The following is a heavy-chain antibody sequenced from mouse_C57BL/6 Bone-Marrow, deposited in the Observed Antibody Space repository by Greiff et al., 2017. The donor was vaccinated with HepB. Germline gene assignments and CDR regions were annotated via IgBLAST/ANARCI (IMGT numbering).Heavy chain of an antibody. CDR3: ANLYYYGSSHSHYYAMDY. CDR2: IWGDGST. Sequence: QVQLKESGPGLVAPSQSLSITCTVSGFSLTSYGVSWVRQPPGKGLEWLGVIWGDGSTNYHSALISRLSISKDNSKSQVFLKLNSRQTDDTATYYCANLYYYGSSHSHYYAMDYWGQGTSVTVSS. V-gene: IGHV2-3*01. CDR1: GFSLTSYG. D-gene: IGHD1-1*01. J-gene: IGHJ4*01.